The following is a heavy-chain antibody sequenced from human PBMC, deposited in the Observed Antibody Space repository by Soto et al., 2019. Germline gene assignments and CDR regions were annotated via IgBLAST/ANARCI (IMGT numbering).Heavy chain of an antibody. V-gene: IGHV1-46*01. CDR2: INPSGGST. D-gene: IGHD2-21*02. CDR3: ARYCGGDCFSYYYGMDV. Sequence: ASVKVSCKASGYTFTSYYMHWVRQAPGQGLEWMGIINPSGGSTSYAQKFQGRVTMTRDTSTSTVYMELSSLRSEDTAVYYCARYCGGDCFSYYYGMDVWGQGTTVTVSS. CDR1: GYTFTSYY. J-gene: IGHJ6*02.